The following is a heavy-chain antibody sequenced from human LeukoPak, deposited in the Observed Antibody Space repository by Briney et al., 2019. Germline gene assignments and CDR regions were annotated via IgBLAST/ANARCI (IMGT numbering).Heavy chain of an antibody. V-gene: IGHV4-39*01. CDR3: ARNIRDSSGPPWYFDL. Sequence: SETLSLTCTVSGGSISSSYYYWGWIRQPPGKGLEWIGSIYYSGSTYYNPSLKSRVTISVDTSKNQFSLKLRSVTAADTAVYYCARNIRDSSGPPWYFDLWGRGTLVTVSS. J-gene: IGHJ2*01. D-gene: IGHD3-22*01. CDR2: IYYSGST. CDR1: GGSISSSYYY.